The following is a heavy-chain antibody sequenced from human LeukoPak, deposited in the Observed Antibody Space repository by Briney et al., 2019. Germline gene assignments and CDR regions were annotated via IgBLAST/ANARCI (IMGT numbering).Heavy chain of an antibody. J-gene: IGHJ5*02. CDR3: ARLLESTEGSGYYPPEPFDP. CDR2: IIPIFGTA. V-gene: IGHV1-69*13. D-gene: IGHD3-22*01. CDR1: GGTFSSYA. Sequence: ASVKVSCKASGGTFSSYAISWVRQAPGQGLEWMGGIIPIFGTANYAQKFQGRVTITADESTSTACMELSSLRSEDTAVYYCARLLESTEGSGYYPPEPFDPWGQGTLVTVSS.